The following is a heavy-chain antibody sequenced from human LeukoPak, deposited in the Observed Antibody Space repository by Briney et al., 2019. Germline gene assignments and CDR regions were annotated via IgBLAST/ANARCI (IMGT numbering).Heavy chain of an antibody. CDR2: ISAYNGNT. CDR1: GYTFSNYG. CDR3: ARDSSSWSHAEYFQH. Sequence: ASVKVSCKASGYTFSNYGITWVRQAPGQGLEWMGWISAYNGNTNYAQKLQGRVTMTTDTSTSTAYMELRSLRSDDTAVYYCARDSSSWSHAEYFQHWGQGILVTVSS. J-gene: IGHJ1*01. D-gene: IGHD6-13*01. V-gene: IGHV1-18*01.